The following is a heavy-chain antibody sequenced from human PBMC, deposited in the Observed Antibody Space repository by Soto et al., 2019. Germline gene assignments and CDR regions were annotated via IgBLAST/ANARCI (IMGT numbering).Heavy chain of an antibody. CDR1: GFTFSSYS. D-gene: IGHD3-10*01. Sequence: PGGSLRLSCAASGFTFSSYSMIWARQAPGKGLEWVSGFRTSGDGGTTYYADSVKGRFTISRDNSKNMLFLQMNSLRAEDTAIYYCAKKVNSGPGSQYFDYWGQGTLVTVSS. J-gene: IGHJ4*02. CDR2: FRTSGDGGTT. CDR3: AKKVNSGPGSQYFDY. V-gene: IGHV3-23*01.